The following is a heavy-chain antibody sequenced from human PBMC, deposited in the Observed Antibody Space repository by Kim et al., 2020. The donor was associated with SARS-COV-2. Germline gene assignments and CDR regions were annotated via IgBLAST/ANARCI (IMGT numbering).Heavy chain of an antibody. CDR3: ARRRFESISYFDY. D-gene: IGHD3-10*01. Sequence: SETLSLTCTVSGGSISSGGYYWSWIRQHPGKGLEWIGYIYYSGSTYYNPSLKSRVTISVDTSKNQFSLKLTSVTAADTAVYYCARRRFESISYFDYWGQGTLVTVSS. V-gene: IGHV4-31*03. CDR2: IYYSGST. CDR1: GGSISSGGYY. J-gene: IGHJ4*02.